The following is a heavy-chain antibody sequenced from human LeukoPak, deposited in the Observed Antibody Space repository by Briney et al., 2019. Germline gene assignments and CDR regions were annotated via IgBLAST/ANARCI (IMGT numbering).Heavy chain of an antibody. CDR1: GFTFSSYA. V-gene: IGHV3-21*01. D-gene: IGHD5-24*01. CDR3: ARLRGSGYNYFDY. Sequence: GGSLRLSCAASGFTFSSYAMSWVRQAPGKGLEWVSSISSSSTYIYYADSVKGRFTISRDNAEDSLSLQMSSLRAEDTAVYYCARLRGSGYNYFDYWGQGTLVTVSS. CDR2: ISSSSTYI. J-gene: IGHJ4*02.